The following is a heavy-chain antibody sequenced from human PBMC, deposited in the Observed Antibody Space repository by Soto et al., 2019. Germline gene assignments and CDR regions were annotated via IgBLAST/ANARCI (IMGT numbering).Heavy chain of an antibody. Sequence: SETLSLTCTVSGGSVSSGSYYWSWIWQPPGKGLEWIGYIYYSGSTNYNPSLKSRVTISVDTSKNQFSLKLSSVTAADTAVYYCARDLLGGVAGDYYYYGMDVWGQGTTVTV. CDR3: ARDLLGGVAGDYYYYGMDV. D-gene: IGHD6-19*01. CDR1: GGSVSSGSYY. CDR2: IYYSGST. J-gene: IGHJ6*02. V-gene: IGHV4-61*01.